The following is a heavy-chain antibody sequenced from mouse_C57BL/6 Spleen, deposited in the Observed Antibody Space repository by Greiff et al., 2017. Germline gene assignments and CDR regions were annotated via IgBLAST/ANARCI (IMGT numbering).Heavy chain of an antibody. V-gene: IGHV1-22*01. D-gene: IGHD1-1*01. CDR2: INPNNGGT. J-gene: IGHJ3*01. CDR1: GYTFTDYN. CDR3: ARSLYGSSPAWFAY. Sequence: EVQLQQSGPELVKPGASVKMSCKASGYTFTDYNMHWVKQSHGKSLEWIGYINPNNGGTSYNQKFKGKATLTVNKSSSTAYMELRSLTSEDSAVYYCARSLYGSSPAWFAYWGQGTLVTVSA.